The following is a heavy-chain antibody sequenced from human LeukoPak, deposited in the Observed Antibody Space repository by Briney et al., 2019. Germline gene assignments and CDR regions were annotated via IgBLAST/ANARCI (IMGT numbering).Heavy chain of an antibody. Sequence: GESLKISCKGSGYSFTSYWIGWVRRMPGKGLEWMGIISPGDSDTRYNPSFQGQVTISADKSISTAYLQWSSLKASDTAMYYCARHREREAALLCAFDIWGQGTMVTVSS. CDR3: ARHREREAALLCAFDI. J-gene: IGHJ3*02. D-gene: IGHD3-10*01. CDR1: GYSFTSYW. CDR2: ISPGDSDT. V-gene: IGHV5-51*01.